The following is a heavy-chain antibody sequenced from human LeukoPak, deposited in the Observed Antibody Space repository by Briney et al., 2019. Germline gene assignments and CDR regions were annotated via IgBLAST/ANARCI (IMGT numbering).Heavy chain of an antibody. CDR2: INPNSGGT. CDR1: GYTFTGYY. V-gene: IGHV1-2*02. J-gene: IGHJ4*02. D-gene: IGHD6-19*01. CDR3: ARRGSSGWFPY. Sequence: ASAKVSCKASGYTFTGYYMHWVRQAPGQGLEWMGWINPNSGGTNYAQKLQGRVTMTTDTSTSAAYMELRSLRSDDTAVYYCARRGSSGWFPYWGQGTLVTVSS.